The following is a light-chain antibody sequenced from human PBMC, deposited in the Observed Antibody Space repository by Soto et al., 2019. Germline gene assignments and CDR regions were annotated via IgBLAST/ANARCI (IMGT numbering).Light chain of an antibody. Sequence: EIVLTQSPATLSLSAGERVTLSCRASQTITSFYLAWYQQKPGQAPRLLIYGTSTRATRIPDRFSGSGSGTDFTLTIRELEPEDFAVYYCQQFGGSPPRFTFGPGTKVEVK. CDR1: QTITSFY. V-gene: IGKV3-20*01. CDR2: GTS. CDR3: QQFGGSPPRFT. J-gene: IGKJ3*01.